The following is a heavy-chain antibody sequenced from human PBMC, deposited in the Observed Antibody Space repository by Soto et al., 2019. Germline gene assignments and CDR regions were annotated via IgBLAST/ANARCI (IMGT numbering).Heavy chain of an antibody. Sequence: SETLSLTCAVYGGSFSGYYWSWIRQPPGKGLEWIGEINHSGSTNYNPSLKSRVTISVDTSKNQFSLKLSSVTAADTAVYYCARRGNWNDDFDYWGQGTLVTVSS. J-gene: IGHJ4*02. CDR1: GGSFSGYY. D-gene: IGHD1-1*01. V-gene: IGHV4-34*01. CDR3: ARRGNWNDDFDY. CDR2: INHSGST.